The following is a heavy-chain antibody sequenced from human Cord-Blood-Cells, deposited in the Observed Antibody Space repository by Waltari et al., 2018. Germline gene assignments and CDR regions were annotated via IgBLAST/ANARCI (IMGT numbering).Heavy chain of an antibody. Sequence: QVQLVESGGGVVQPGRSLRPSCAASGFTFSRYGMHWVRQAPGKGLEWVAVIWYDGSNKYYADSVKGRFTISRDNSKNTLYLQMNSLRAEDTTVYYCARGYGDYVLDYWGQGTLVTVSS. D-gene: IGHD4-17*01. CDR2: IWYDGSNK. V-gene: IGHV3-33*01. J-gene: IGHJ4*02. CDR3: ARGYGDYVLDY. CDR1: GFTFSRYG.